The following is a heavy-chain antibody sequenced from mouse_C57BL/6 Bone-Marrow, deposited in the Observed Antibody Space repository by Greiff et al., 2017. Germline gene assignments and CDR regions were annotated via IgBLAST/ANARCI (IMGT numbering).Heavy chain of an antibody. CDR3: ARGGLWGDWYVDV. CDR2: IYPRSGNT. J-gene: IGHJ1*03. CDR1: GYTFTSYG. V-gene: IGHV1-81*01. Sequence: QVQLKQSGAELARPGASVKLSCKASGYTFTSYGISWVKQRPGQGLEWIGEIYPRSGNTYYNEKFKGKATLTADKSSSTAYMELRSLTSEDSAVYFCARGGLWGDWYVDVWGTGTTVTVSS. D-gene: IGHD1-1*01.